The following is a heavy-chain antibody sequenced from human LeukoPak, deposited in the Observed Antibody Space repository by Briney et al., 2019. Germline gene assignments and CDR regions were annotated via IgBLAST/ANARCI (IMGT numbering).Heavy chain of an antibody. D-gene: IGHD1-26*01. J-gene: IGHJ6*03. V-gene: IGHV4-39*07. CDR1: GGSISSSSYY. Sequence: SETLSLTCTVSGGSISSSSYYWGWIRQPPGKGLEWIGSIYYSGSTYYNPSLKSRLTISVDTSKNQFSLKLSSVTAADTALYYCARLIVGSTLGYFYYYMDVWGKGTTVTVSS. CDR3: ARLIVGSTLGYFYYYMDV. CDR2: IYYSGST.